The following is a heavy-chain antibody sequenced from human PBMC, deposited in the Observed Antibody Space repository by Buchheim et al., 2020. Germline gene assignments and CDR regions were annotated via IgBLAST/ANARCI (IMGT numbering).Heavy chain of an antibody. D-gene: IGHD3-22*01. J-gene: IGHJ6*03. CDR1: GFTFSSYG. CDR2: IWYDGSNK. V-gene: IGHV3-33*01. CDR3: ARTAPYYYDSSGRPKRYYYYYYMDV. Sequence: QVQLVESGGGVVQPGRSLRLYCAASGFTFSSYGMHWVRQAPGKGLEWVAVIWYDGSNKYYADSVKCRFTISRDNSKNTLYLQMNSLRAEDTAVYYCARTAPYYYDSSGRPKRYYYYYYMDVWGKGTT.